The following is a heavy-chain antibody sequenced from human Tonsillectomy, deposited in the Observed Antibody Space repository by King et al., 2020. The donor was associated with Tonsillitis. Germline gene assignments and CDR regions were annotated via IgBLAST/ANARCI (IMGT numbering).Heavy chain of an antibody. V-gene: IGHV3-23*04. CDR3: AKDLWSRQAEYFRH. J-gene: IGHJ1*01. CDR2: ISGGGDST. D-gene: IGHD3-10*01. Sequence: VQLVESGGGLVRPGGSLRLSCVASGFTLSSYAMSWVRQVPGKGLEWVSTISGGGDSTNYADSVKGRFTISRDESKNTLYLQMNSLRAEDTAVYYCAKDLWSRQAEYFRHWGQGTLVTVSS. CDR1: GFTLSSYA.